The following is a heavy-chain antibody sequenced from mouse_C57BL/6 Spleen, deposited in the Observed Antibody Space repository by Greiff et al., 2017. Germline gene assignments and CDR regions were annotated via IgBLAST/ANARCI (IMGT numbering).Heavy chain of an antibody. CDR3: AYYGSVYAMDY. Sequence: VQLQQPGAELVKPGASVKLSCTASGYTFTSYWITWVKQRPGQGLEWIGDIYPGSGSTTSNEKFKSKATLTVDTSSSTAYMQLSSLTSEDSAVYYCAYYGSVYAMDYWGQGTSVTGSS. CDR2: IYPGSGST. V-gene: IGHV1-55*01. J-gene: IGHJ4*01. D-gene: IGHD1-1*01. CDR1: GYTFTSYW.